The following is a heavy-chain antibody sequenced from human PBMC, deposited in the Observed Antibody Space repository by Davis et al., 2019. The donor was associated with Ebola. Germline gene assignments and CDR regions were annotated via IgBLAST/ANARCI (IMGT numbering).Heavy chain of an antibody. J-gene: IGHJ3*02. V-gene: IGHV3-13*01. D-gene: IGHD2-21*01. CDR1: GFTFSSYD. CDR3: ARALFGASALDI. CDR2: IGAAGDT. Sequence: GESLKISCAASGFTFSSYDMHWVRHATGKGLDWVSAIGAAGDTYYPGSVQGRFTISRENAKNSLYLQMNSLRAGDTAVYYCARALFGASALDIWGQGTMVTDSS.